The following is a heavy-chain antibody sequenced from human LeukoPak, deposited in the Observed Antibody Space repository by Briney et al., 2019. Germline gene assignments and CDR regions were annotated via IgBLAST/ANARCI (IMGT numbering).Heavy chain of an antibody. V-gene: IGHV1-2*02. CDR2: INPNSGGT. J-gene: IGHJ4*02. CDR1: GYTSTGYY. Sequence: ASVKVSCKASGYTSTGYYMHWVRQAPGQGLEWMGWINPNSGGTNYAQKFQGRVTMTRDTSISTAYMELSRLRSDDTAVYYCARDPVGYSSGWYADYWGQGTLVTVSS. D-gene: IGHD6-19*01. CDR3: ARDPVGYSSGWYADY.